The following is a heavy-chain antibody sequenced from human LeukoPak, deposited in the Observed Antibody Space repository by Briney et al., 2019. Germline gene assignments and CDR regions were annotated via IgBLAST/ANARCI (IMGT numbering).Heavy chain of an antibody. J-gene: IGHJ4*02. CDR1: GFTFSSYA. V-gene: IGHV3-64*01. D-gene: IGHD1-26*01. Sequence: AGGSLRHSCAASGFTFSSYAMHWVRQAPGKGLEYVSAISSNGGSTYYANSVKGRFTISRDNSKNTLYLQMGSLRAEDMAVYYCARVVGATDYWGQGTLVTVSS. CDR3: ARVVGATDY. CDR2: ISSNGGST.